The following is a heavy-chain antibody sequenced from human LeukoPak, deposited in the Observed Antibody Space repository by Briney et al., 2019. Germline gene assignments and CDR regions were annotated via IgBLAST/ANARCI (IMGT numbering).Heavy chain of an antibody. V-gene: IGHV3-74*01. J-gene: IGHJ1*01. CDR2: IKSDGSA. CDR3: ARAPSEIGGYYPEYFRH. Sequence: GGSLRLSCAASGFTFSTYWMHWVRQAPGKGLVWVSRIKSDGSANYADSVKGRFTISRDNAKNTLSLQMNSLRPEDTGVYYCARAPSEIGGYYPEYFRHWGQGTLVTVSS. CDR1: GFTFSTYW. D-gene: IGHD3-22*01.